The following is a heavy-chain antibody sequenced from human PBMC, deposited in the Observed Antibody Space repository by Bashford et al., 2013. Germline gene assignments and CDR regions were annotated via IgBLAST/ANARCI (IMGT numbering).Heavy chain of an antibody. V-gene: IGHV4-59*08. CDR3: ASSPTYYDILTGYYRDY. J-gene: IGHJ4*02. CDR1: GGSISSYY. D-gene: IGHD3-9*01. Sequence: SETLSLTCTVSGGSISSYYWSWIRQPPGKGLEWIGYIYYSGSTNYNPSLKSRVTISVDTSKNQFSLKLSSVTAADTAVYYCASSPTYYDILTGYYRDYWGQGTLVTVSS. CDR2: IYYSGST.